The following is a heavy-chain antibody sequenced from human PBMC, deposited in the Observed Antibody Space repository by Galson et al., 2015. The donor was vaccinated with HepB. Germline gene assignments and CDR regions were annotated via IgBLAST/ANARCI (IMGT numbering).Heavy chain of an antibody. CDR3: ARAPTDIGGSYPLAY. CDR2: IWYDGSNK. J-gene: IGHJ4*02. Sequence: SLRLSCAASGFTFSSYGMHWVRQAPGKGLEWVAGIWYDGSNKNYADSVKGRFTISRDNSMTPRYIQMNCLRAEGTAVYYCARAPTDIGGSYPLAYWGQGTLVTVSS. CDR1: GFTFSSYG. D-gene: IGHD3-16*02. V-gene: IGHV3-33*01.